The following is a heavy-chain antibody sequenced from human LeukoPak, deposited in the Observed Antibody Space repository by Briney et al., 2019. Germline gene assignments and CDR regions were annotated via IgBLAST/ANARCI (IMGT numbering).Heavy chain of an antibody. D-gene: IGHD3-22*01. V-gene: IGHV4-4*07. CDR1: GGSTSSYY. J-gene: IGHJ5*02. CDR2: IYTSGST. CDR3: ARDDKDYYDSSGYHRGSWFDP. Sequence: SETLSLTCTVSGGSTSSYYWSWIRQPAGKGLEWIGRIYTSGSTNYNPSLKSRVTMSVDTSKNQFSLKLSSVTAADTAVYYCARDDKDYYDSSGYHRGSWFDPWGQGTLVTVSS.